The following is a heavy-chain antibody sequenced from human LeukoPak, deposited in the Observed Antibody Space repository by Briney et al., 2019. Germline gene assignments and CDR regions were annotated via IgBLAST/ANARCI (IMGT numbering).Heavy chain of an antibody. V-gene: IGHV3-23*01. CDR1: GFTFSSYA. CDR3: AKDRGIAVAGGAYYSDY. J-gene: IGHJ4*02. CDR2: IGGGGGST. D-gene: IGHD6-19*01. Sequence: GGSPRLSCAASGFTFSSYAMSWVRQAPGKGLEWVSTIGGGGGSTYYADSVKGRFTISRDNSKNTLYLQMNSLRAEDTAVYYCAKDRGIAVAGGAYYSDYWGQGTLVTVSS.